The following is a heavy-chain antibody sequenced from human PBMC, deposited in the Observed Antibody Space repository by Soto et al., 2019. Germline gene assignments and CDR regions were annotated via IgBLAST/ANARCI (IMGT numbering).Heavy chain of an antibody. CDR1: GGSISSSDW. CDR3: ARGAPLIVRATSFDS. D-gene: IGHD1-26*01. Sequence: QVQLQESGPGLVKPSGTLSLTCAVSGGSISSSDWWRWVRPPPGKGLEWIGEIYHSGSTNYNPSLKRRVTISVDKSKNQFSLKLSSVTAADTAVYYCARGAPLIVRATSFDSWGQGTLVTVSS. J-gene: IGHJ4*02. CDR2: IYHSGST. V-gene: IGHV4-4*02.